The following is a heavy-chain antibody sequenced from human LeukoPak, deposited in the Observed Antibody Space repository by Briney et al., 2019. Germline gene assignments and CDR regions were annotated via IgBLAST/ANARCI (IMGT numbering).Heavy chain of an antibody. CDR3: AGRIAAAGTNY. Sequence: SVKVSCKASGGTFSSYAISWVRQAPGQGLEWMGGIIPIFGTANYAQKFQGRVTITTDESTSTAYMELSSLRSEDTAVYYCAGRIAAAGTNYWGQGTLLTVSS. CDR2: IIPIFGTA. V-gene: IGHV1-69*05. CDR1: GGTFSSYA. D-gene: IGHD6-13*01. J-gene: IGHJ4*02.